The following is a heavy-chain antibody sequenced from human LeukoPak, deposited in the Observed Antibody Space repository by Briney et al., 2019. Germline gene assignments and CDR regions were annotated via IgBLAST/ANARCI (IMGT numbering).Heavy chain of an antibody. V-gene: IGHV1-2*02. CDR1: GDTFTGSF. Sequence: EASVKVSCKASGDTFTGSFMHWVRQAPGQGLEWTGWINSNTGGTKFAQKFQGRVTMTRDTSISTAYMELSSLRSDDTAVYYCARADPVGYWGQGTQVTVSS. J-gene: IGHJ4*02. CDR2: INSNTGGT. CDR3: ARADPVGY.